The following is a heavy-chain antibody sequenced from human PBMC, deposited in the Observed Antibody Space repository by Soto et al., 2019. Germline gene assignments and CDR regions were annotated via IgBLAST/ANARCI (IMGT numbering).Heavy chain of an antibody. CDR3: TKCYYFGACGYFDP. V-gene: IGHV3-23*01. CDR2: ISAGGGRT. CDR1: GFTFSSYA. J-gene: IGHJ4*02. D-gene: IGHD2-21*01. Sequence: GGSLRLSCAASGFTFSSYAMGWVHQAPGKGLELVSTISAGGGRTYYADSVKGRFTISRDNSKNTLYLQMNSLRAEDTAVYYCTKCYYFGACGYFDPSCQVTLVTVS.